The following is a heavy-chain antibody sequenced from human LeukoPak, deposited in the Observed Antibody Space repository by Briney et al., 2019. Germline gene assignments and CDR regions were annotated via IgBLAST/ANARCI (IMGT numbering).Heavy chain of an antibody. CDR1: GFTFSSYW. Sequence: PGGSLRLSCAASGFTFSSYWMSWVRQAPGKGLEWVANMKQDGSEKYYVDSVKGRFTISRDNAKNSLYLQMNSLRAEDTAVYYCARDLATYYYDSSGYEGDAFDIWGQGTMVTVSS. J-gene: IGHJ3*02. CDR3: ARDLATYYYDSSGYEGDAFDI. CDR2: MKQDGSEK. D-gene: IGHD3-22*01. V-gene: IGHV3-7*01.